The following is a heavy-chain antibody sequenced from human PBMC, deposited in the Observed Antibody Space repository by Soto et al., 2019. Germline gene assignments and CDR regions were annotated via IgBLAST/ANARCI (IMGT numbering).Heavy chain of an antibody. CDR1: WFTVSSNY. J-gene: IGHJ6*03. V-gene: IGHV3-53*04. Sequence: GSLRLSCAASWFTVSSNYMSWVRQAPGKGLEWVSVIYSGGSTYYADSVKGRFTISRHNSKNTLYLQMNSLRAEDTAVYYCAREASIAAVGGDYYYYYMDVWGKGTTVTVSS. D-gene: IGHD6-25*01. CDR3: AREASIAAVGGDYYYYYMDV. CDR2: IYSGGST.